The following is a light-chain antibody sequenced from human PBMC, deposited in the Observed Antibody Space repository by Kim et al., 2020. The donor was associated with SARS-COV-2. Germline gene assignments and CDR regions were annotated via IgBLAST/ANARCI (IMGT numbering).Light chain of an antibody. Sequence: DIQLTQSPSSLSASVGDRVTITCRTSQSISNYLDWYQQRPGKAPRLLIYTASTLQSGVPSRFSGSGSGTDFTLTISSLQPEDSATYHCQQSYNVPRTFGQGTKLEI. CDR2: TAS. J-gene: IGKJ2*01. V-gene: IGKV1-39*01. CDR3: QQSYNVPRT. CDR1: QSISNY.